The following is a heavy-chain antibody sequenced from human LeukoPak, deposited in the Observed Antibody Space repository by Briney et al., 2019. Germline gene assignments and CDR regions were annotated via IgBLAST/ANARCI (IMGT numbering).Heavy chain of an antibody. CDR2: IYSGGTT. CDR3: ARGVAVAGTTLDY. D-gene: IGHD6-13*01. Sequence: GGSLRLSCAASGFTVSSSYMTWVRQAPGKGLEWVSVIYSGGTTYYADSVKGRFTISRDNSKNTLYLQMNSLRAEDTAVYYCARGVAVAGTTLDYWGQGTLVTVSS. V-gene: IGHV3-66*01. CDR1: GFTVSSSY. J-gene: IGHJ4*02.